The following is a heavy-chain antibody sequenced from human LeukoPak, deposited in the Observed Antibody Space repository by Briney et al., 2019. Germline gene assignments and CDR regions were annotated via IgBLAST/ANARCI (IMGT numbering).Heavy chain of an antibody. D-gene: IGHD2-2*01. J-gene: IGHJ6*02. Sequence: PGGSLRFSCAASGFTFSSYGMHWVRQAPGKGLEWVAVISYDGSNKYYADSVKGRFTISRDNSKNTLYLQMNSLRAEDTAVYYCAKDRDSIGYCSSTSCYYYGMDVWGQGTTVTVSS. V-gene: IGHV3-30*18. CDR1: GFTFSSYG. CDR2: ISYDGSNK. CDR3: AKDRDSIGYCSSTSCYYYGMDV.